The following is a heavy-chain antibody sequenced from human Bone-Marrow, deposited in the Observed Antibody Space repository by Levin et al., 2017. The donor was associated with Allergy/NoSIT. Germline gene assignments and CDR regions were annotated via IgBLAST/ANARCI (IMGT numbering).Heavy chain of an antibody. J-gene: IGHJ6*02. CDR1: KFTLSNSA. CDR3: ARESRNTLSLGYGKDV. CDR2: ISGGGGST. Sequence: PGGSLRLSCAASKFTLSNSAMNWVRQAPGKGLEWVSAISGGGGSTYYADSVNGRFTISRDISTNTVYLQMSSLRVEDTAVYYCARESRNTLSLGYGKDVWGPGTAVTVSS. V-gene: IGHV3-23*01. D-gene: IGHD3-10*01.